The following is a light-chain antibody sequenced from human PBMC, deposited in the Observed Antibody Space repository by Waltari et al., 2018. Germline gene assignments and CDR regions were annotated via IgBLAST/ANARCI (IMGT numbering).Light chain of an antibody. Sequence: NFMLTQPHSVSASPGKTVTISSTRTTGRIASNHVHWYHPRPGSSPPPVIYEDNQRPSGVPDRFSGSIDSSSNSASLTISGLKTEDEADYYCQSYDSNNWAWVFGTGTKVTVL. V-gene: IGLV6-57*01. CDR3: QSYDSNNWAWV. CDR1: TGRIASNH. CDR2: EDN. J-gene: IGLJ1*01.